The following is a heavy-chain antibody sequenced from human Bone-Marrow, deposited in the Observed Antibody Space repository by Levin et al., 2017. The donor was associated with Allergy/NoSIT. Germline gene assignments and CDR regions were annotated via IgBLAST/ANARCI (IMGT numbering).Heavy chain of an antibody. V-gene: IGHV3-21*01. CDR1: GFSFSSST. CDR2: ILSTSTYI. J-gene: IGHJ6*02. D-gene: IGHD2-2*01. CDR3: ARDLIVGVPGTVINYYFAMDD. Sequence: GGSLRLSCAASGFSFSSSTMNWVRQAPGKGLEWVASILSTSTYIYYADSVKGRFTISRDNAQSSLFLQMNSLRADDTAVYYCARDLIVGVPGTVINYYFAMDDWGQGTTVTVSS.